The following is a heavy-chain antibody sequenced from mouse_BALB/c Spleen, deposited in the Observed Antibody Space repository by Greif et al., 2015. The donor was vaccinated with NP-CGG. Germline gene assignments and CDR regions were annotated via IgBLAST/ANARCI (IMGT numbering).Heavy chain of an antibody. Sequence: EVQLVESGGGLVKPGGSLKLSCAASGFAFSSYDMSWVRQTPEKRLEWVAYISSGGGSTYYPDTVKGRFTISRDNAKNAVCLEVRSLKCEDAARYYCAGGMYGGCFCWCVDVWGAGAAVAVSS. CDR2: ISSGGGST. CDR3: AGGMYGGCFCWCVDV. V-gene: IGHV5-12-1*01. D-gene: IGHD1-1*02. CDR1: GFAFSSYD. J-gene: IGHJ1*01.